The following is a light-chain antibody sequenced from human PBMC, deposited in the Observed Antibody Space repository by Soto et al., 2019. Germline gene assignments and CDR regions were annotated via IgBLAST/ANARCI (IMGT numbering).Light chain of an antibody. CDR2: GNN. V-gene: IGLV1-40*01. CDR1: SSNIGTGYD. J-gene: IGLJ2*01. CDR3: QSYDSSLSGYVV. Sequence: QSVLTQPPSVSGARGQRVTISCTGSSSNIGTGYDVDWYQQLPGTAPKLLIYGNNNRPSGVPDRFSGSRSGTSASLAITGLQAEDEADYYCQSYDSSLSGYVVFGGGTKVTVL.